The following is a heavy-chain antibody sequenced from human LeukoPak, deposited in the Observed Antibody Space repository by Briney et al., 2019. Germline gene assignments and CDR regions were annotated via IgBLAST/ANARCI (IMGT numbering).Heavy chain of an antibody. D-gene: IGHD3-10*01. CDR1: GYTFTGYY. Sequence: ASVKVSCKASGYTFTGYYMHWVRQAPGQGLEWMGWINPNSGGTNYAQKFQGRVTMTRDKSISTAYMELSRLRSDDTAVYCCARGGGAIPNPSLDYWGQGTLVTVSS. J-gene: IGHJ4*02. V-gene: IGHV1-2*02. CDR3: ARGGGAIPNPSLDY. CDR2: INPNSGGT.